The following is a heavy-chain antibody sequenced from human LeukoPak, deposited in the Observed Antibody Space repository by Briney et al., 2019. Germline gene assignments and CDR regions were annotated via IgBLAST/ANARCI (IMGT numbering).Heavy chain of an antibody. D-gene: IGHD2-8*02. J-gene: IGHJ2*01. V-gene: IGHV1-69*05. CDR1: GGTFSSYA. Sequence: SVKVSCKASGGTFSSYAISWVRQAPGQGLEWMGGIIPIFGTANYAQKFQGRVTITTDESTSTAYMELSSLRSEDTAVYYFAGAVVYPPQRSGWYFDLGGRGTLVTVSS. CDR3: AGAVVYPPQRSGWYFDL. CDR2: IIPIFGTA.